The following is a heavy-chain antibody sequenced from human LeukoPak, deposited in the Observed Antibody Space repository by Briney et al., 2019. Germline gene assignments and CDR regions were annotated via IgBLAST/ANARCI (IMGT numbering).Heavy chain of an antibody. Sequence: GGSLRLSCAASGFIFSNYGIHWVRQAPGKGLEWVAVISYDGSNKYADSVKGRFTISRDNSKNTLFLQMNSLRPDDTAVYYCATTLGSGWKFDYWGQGTLVTVSS. J-gene: IGHJ4*02. CDR2: ISYDGSNK. V-gene: IGHV3-30*03. D-gene: IGHD6-19*01. CDR3: ATTLGSGWKFDY. CDR1: GFIFSNYG.